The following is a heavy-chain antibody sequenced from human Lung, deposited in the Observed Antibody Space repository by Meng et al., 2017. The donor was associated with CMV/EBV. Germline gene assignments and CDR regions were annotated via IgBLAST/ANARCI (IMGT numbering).Heavy chain of an antibody. J-gene: IGHJ4*02. D-gene: IGHD3-9*01. Sequence: TVSGGSISSGGYYWSWIRQHPGKGLEWIGYIYYSGSTYYNPSLKSRVTISVDTSKNQFSLKLSSVTAADTAVYYCARRYDILTGEDYWGQGTLVTVSS. CDR2: IYYSGST. CDR3: ARRYDILTGEDY. CDR1: GGSISSGGYY. V-gene: IGHV4-31*02.